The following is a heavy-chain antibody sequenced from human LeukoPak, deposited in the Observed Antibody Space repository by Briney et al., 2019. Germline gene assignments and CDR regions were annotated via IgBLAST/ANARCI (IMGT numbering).Heavy chain of an antibody. CDR3: ARGDPYSSGYWFDP. Sequence: SETLSLTCAVYGGSFSGYYWSWIRQPPGKGLEWIGEINHSGNTNYNPSLKSRVTISVDTSKNQFSLKLSSVTAADTAVYYCARGDPYSSGYWFDPWGQGTLVTVSS. CDR2: INHSGNT. CDR1: GGSFSGYY. J-gene: IGHJ5*02. V-gene: IGHV4-34*01. D-gene: IGHD6-19*01.